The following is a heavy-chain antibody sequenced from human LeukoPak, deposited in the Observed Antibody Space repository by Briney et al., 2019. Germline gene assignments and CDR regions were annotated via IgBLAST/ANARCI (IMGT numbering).Heavy chain of an antibody. CDR1: GGSISSHC. D-gene: IGHD2-15*01. J-gene: IGHJ6*03. CDR2: IYCSGST. V-gene: IGHV4-59*11. CDR3: EREVVFEDTHPYYYYYMDV. Sequence: SQSLSLTCTVAGGSISSHCCSWIRQHPRDGLEWIGYIYCSGSTNSNPSLKSRVPISVDTSKNQFSLKLSSVTAADTAVYYCEREVVFEDTHPYYYYYMDVWGKGTTVTVSS.